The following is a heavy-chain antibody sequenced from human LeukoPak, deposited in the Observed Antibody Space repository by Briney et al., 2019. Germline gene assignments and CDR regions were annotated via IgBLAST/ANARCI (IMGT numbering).Heavy chain of an antibody. J-gene: IGHJ4*02. D-gene: IGHD2/OR15-2a*01. CDR1: GFTFSSYA. CDR3: ARAGNTRFDY. V-gene: IGHV3-23*01. Sequence: GGSLRLSCAASGFTFSSYAMSWVRQAPGKGLEWVSGISGSDGSTYYADSVKGRFTISRDNSKNTLYLQMNCLRAEDTAVYYCARAGNTRFDYWGQGTLVTVSS. CDR2: ISGSDGST.